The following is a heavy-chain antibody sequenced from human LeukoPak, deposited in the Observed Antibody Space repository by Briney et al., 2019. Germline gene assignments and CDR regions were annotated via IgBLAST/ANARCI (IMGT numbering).Heavy chain of an antibody. Sequence: ASVKVSCKVSGYTLTELSMHWVRQAPGKGLEWMGGFDPEDGETIYAQKFQGRVTMTEDTSTDTAYMELSSLRSEDTAVYYCARGPSPSYCSSTSCYLAYFDYWGQGTLVTVSS. CDR1: GYTLTELS. J-gene: IGHJ4*02. CDR3: ARGPSPSYCSSTSCYLAYFDY. V-gene: IGHV1-24*01. D-gene: IGHD2-2*01. CDR2: FDPEDGET.